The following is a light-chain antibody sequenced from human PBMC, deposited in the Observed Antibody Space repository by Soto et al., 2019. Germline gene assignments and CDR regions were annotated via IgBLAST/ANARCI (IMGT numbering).Light chain of an antibody. Sequence: DIQMTQSPSSVSASVGDRVTISCRAGQDIDRWLAWFQHKPGKAPKLLISTASSLQSGVPSRFSGSGSGTDFTPTIASLQFEDFATYYCLQSDTFPYTFGLGTKLEIK. CDR2: TAS. CDR3: LQSDTFPYT. J-gene: IGKJ2*01. V-gene: IGKV1D-12*01. CDR1: QDIDRW.